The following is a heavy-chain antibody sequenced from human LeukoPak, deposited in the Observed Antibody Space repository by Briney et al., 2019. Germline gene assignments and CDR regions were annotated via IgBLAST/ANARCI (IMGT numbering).Heavy chain of an antibody. Sequence: GASVKVSCKASGYTFTSYDINWVRQATGQGLEWMGWMNPNSGNTGYAQKFQGRVTMTRNTSISTAYMELSSLRSEDTAVYYCARGSRAIFGVVIKYNYYYYMDVWGKGTTVTVSS. J-gene: IGHJ6*03. V-gene: IGHV1-8*01. D-gene: IGHD3-3*01. CDR3: ARGSRAIFGVVIKYNYYYYMDV. CDR2: MNPNSGNT. CDR1: GYTFTSYD.